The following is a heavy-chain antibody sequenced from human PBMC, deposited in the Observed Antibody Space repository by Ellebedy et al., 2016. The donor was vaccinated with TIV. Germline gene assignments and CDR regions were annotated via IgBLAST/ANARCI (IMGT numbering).Heavy chain of an antibody. CDR2: INPSDGSP. CDR3: ARGPFDGDCYSIDY. Sequence: AASVKVSCKTSGYMFTTYYVHWVRQAPGQGLEWMGIINPSDGSPRYAQKFQGRVTMTRDTSTGTVYMDLTSLRSADTAVYYCARGPFDGDCYSIDYWGQGTLVTVSS. J-gene: IGHJ4*02. V-gene: IGHV1-46*01. CDR1: GYMFTTYY. D-gene: IGHD2-21*02.